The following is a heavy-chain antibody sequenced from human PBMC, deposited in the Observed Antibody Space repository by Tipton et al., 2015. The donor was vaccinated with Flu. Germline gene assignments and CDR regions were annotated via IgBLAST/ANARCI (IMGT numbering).Heavy chain of an antibody. CDR3: ARMRGYSYEGPLHPV. J-gene: IGHJ4*02. CDR1: GFTFSSYE. V-gene: IGHV3-48*03. Sequence: SLRLSCAASGFTFSSYEVNWVRQAPGKGLEWVSYISSSGSTIYYADSVKGRFTISRDNAKNSLYLQMNSLRAEDTAVYYCARMRGYSYEGPLHPVWGQGTLVTVSS. D-gene: IGHD5-18*01. CDR2: ISSSGSTI.